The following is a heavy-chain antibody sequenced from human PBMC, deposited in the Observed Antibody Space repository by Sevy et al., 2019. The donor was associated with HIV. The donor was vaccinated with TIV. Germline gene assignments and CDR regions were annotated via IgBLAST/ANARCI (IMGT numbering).Heavy chain of an antibody. V-gene: IGHV3-23*01. Sequence: GGSLRLSCAASGFPLSSYGMSRVHQAPWKGLEWVSSITGGSDNTYADSVKGRFAISRDNSKNTLFLQMDSLRAEDTALYFCGKPVTATELWDCWGQGTLVTVSS. CDR3: GKPVTATELWDC. CDR2: ITGGSDNT. D-gene: IGHD2-21*02. CDR1: GFPLSSYG. J-gene: IGHJ4*02.